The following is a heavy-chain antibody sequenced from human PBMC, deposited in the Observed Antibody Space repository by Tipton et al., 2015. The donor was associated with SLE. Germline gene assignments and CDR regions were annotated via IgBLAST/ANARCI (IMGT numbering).Heavy chain of an antibody. D-gene: IGHD3/OR15-3a*01. J-gene: IGHJ4*02. CDR3: AREGVDYYFDY. CDR2: IYTSGST. Sequence: GLVKPSETLSLTCTVSGGSISSYYWSWIRQPPGKGLEWIGYIYTSGSTNYNPSLKSRVTISVDTSKNQFSLKLSSVTAADTAVYYCAREGVDYYFDYWGQGTLVTVSS. CDR1: GGSISSYY. V-gene: IGHV4-4*09.